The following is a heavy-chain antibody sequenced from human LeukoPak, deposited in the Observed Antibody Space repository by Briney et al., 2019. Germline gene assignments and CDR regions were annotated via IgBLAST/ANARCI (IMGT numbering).Heavy chain of an antibody. Sequence: GGSLRLSCAASGFTFSSYAMSWVRQAPGKGLEWVSAISASGGSTDYADSVKGRFTISRDISKNTLSLQMNSLRAEDTALYYCARAMPCTSTICYRFDYWGQGALVTVSS. D-gene: IGHD2-2*01. CDR3: ARAMPCTSTICYRFDY. V-gene: IGHV3-23*01. CDR1: GFTFSSYA. J-gene: IGHJ4*02. CDR2: ISASGGST.